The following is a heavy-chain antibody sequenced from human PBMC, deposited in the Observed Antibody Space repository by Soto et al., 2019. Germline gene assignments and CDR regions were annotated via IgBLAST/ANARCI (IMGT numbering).Heavy chain of an antibody. J-gene: IGHJ5*02. Sequence: GESLKISFKVSGYTFTNNLISWVRQMPGKGLEWMGRIDPSDSYLNYSPSFQGHVTISAGKSTNTAYLHFSSLKASDNAVYYCARHRGLGSRSYIDHCGQGTLVTFSS. CDR2: IDPSDSYL. CDR3: ARHRGLGSRSYIDH. CDR1: GYTFTNNL. D-gene: IGHD3-10*01. V-gene: IGHV5-10-1*01.